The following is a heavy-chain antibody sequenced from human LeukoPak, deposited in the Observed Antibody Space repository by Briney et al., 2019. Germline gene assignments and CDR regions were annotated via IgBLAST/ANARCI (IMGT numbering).Heavy chain of an antibody. J-gene: IGHJ6*02. CDR1: GFTFSSYG. V-gene: IGHV3-30*03. Sequence: GGSLRLSCAASGFTFSSYGMHWVRQSPGRGLEWLSFISFDGSNEFYADSLKGRFTISRDNSKNTLYLQMNSLRAEDTAVYFCARGGHCSTTSCSNYDGMDVWGQGTTLTVSS. CDR2: ISFDGSNE. CDR3: ARGGHCSTTSCSNYDGMDV. D-gene: IGHD2-2*01.